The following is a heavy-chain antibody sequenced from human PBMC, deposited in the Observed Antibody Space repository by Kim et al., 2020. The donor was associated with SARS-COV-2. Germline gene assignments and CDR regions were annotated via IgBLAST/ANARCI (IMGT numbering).Heavy chain of an antibody. D-gene: IGHD3-10*01. CDR1: GFSFSTYA. V-gene: IGHV3-23*01. Sequence: GGSLRLSCVASGFSFSTYAMNWVRQTPGKGLEWVSGIPGGGPNTYYADSVKGRFTISRDNSKHTLYLQMHSLRAEDTAVYYCAKDYYGITTTFYYGVDVWGQGTTVTVSS. CDR2: IPGGGPNT. CDR3: AKDYYGITTTFYYGVDV. J-gene: IGHJ6*02.